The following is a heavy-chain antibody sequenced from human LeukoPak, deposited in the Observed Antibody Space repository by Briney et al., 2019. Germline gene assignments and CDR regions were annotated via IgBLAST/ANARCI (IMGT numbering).Heavy chain of an antibody. CDR3: ATAIQNWFDP. J-gene: IGHJ5*02. Sequence: KPSETLSLTCTVSGGSISSGDYYWSWIRQPPGKGLEWIGYIYDSGSTYYNPSLESRVTMSVDTSKNQFSLKLSSVTAADTAVYYCATAIQNWFDPWGQGTLVTVSS. CDR1: GGSISSGDYY. V-gene: IGHV4-30-4*01. CDR2: IYDSGST.